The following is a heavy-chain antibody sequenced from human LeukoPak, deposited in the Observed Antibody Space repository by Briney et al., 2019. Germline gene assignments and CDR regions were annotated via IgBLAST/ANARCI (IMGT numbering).Heavy chain of an antibody. J-gene: IGHJ3*02. CDR2: ISGYNGNT. V-gene: IGHV1-18*04. Sequence: EASVKVSCKASGYTFTKYAIHWVRQAPGQGLEWMGWISGYNGNTNYAQKLQGRVTLTTDTSTSTAYMELRSLTSDDTAVYYCARDEGSFDIWGQGTMVTVCS. CDR1: GYTFTKYA. CDR3: ARDEGSFDI.